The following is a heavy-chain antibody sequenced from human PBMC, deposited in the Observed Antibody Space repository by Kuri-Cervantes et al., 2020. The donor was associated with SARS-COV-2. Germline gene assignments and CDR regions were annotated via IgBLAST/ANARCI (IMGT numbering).Heavy chain of an antibody. D-gene: IGHD3-16*02. Sequence: SETLSLTCTVSGGSISSDYWSWIRQPPGKGLEWIGSIYYSGSTYYNPSLKSRVTISVDTSKNQFSLKLSSVTAADTAVYYCASLLSYYDYVWGSYRYYYFDYWGQGTLVTVSS. V-gene: IGHV4-59*05. J-gene: IGHJ4*02. CDR2: IYYSGST. CDR1: GGSISSDY. CDR3: ASLLSYYDYVWGSYRYYYFDY.